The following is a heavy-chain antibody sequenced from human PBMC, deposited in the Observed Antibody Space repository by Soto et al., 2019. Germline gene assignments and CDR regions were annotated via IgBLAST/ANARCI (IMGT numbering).Heavy chain of an antibody. V-gene: IGHV1-69*08. Sequence: QVQLVQSGAEVKKPGSSVKVSCKASGGTFSSYTISWVRQAPGQGLEWMGRIIPILGIANYAQKFQGRVTSTADKSTSTAYMELSSLRSEDTAVYYCAREQETTTTNWFDPWGQGTLVTVSS. CDR1: GGTFSSYT. CDR2: IIPILGIA. CDR3: AREQETTTTNWFDP. J-gene: IGHJ5*02. D-gene: IGHD4-4*01.